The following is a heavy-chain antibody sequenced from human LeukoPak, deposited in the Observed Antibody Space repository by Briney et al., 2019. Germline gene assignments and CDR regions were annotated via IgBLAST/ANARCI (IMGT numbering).Heavy chain of an antibody. CDR3: AKERGRFGESYYFDL. D-gene: IGHD3-10*01. Sequence: PGGSLRLSCAASGFTFSSYAMNWVRQAPGKGLEWVSAISGSDGRTYYADSVKGRFTISRDNSKNTLYLQVNSLRADDTAVYYCAKERGRFGESYYFDLWGQGTLVTVSS. J-gene: IGHJ4*02. CDR1: GFTFSSYA. CDR2: ISGSDGRT. V-gene: IGHV3-23*01.